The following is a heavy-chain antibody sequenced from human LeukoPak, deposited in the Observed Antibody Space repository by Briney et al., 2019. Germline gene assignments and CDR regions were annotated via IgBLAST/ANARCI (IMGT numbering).Heavy chain of an antibody. J-gene: IGHJ4*02. Sequence: QPGGSLRLSCAASGFTVSSIYMSWVRQAPGKGLEWVSVMWSGGNTYYADSVKGRFTISRDNSKNTVYLQMDSLRAEDTAMYYCARDGSRRGFDYWGQGTLVTVSP. D-gene: IGHD1-14*01. CDR3: ARDGSRRGFDY. V-gene: IGHV3-53*01. CDR2: MWSGGNT. CDR1: GFTVSSIY.